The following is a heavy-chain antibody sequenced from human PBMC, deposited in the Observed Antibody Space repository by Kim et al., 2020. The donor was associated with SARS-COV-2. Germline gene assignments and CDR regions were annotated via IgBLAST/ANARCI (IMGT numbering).Heavy chain of an antibody. V-gene: IGHV4-4*02. CDR1: GGSISSNNW. Sequence: SETLSLTCGVSGGSISSNNWWSLVRQPPGKGLEWIGDIYHSGTTNYSPSLKSRVTILVDKSKNQSFLNLMSITAADTAVYYCARPVGVPVWAVWGHGPTV. J-gene: IGHJ6*02. CDR2: IYHSGTT. D-gene: IGHD3-16*01. CDR3: ARPVGVPVWAV.